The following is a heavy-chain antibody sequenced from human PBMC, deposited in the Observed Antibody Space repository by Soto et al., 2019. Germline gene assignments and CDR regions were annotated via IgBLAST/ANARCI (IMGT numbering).Heavy chain of an antibody. CDR2: IYSSGTT. J-gene: IGHJ5*02. CDR1: GGSIRSHY. CDR3: ARSENWNYSWFDT. V-gene: IGHV4-59*11. D-gene: IGHD1-7*01. Sequence: SETLSLTCTVSGGSIRSHYWSWIRQPPGKGLEWLGYIYSSGTTNYSPSLKSRVIISLDSSKNRFSLKLSSVTAADTAVYYCARSENWNYSWFDTWGQGTLVTVSS.